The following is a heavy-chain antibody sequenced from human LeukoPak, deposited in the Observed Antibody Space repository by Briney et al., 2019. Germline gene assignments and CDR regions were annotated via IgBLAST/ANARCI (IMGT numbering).Heavy chain of an antibody. CDR3: ARRKYGSGSRPLCMDV. V-gene: IGHV4-59*12. J-gene: IGHJ6*02. Sequence: SETLSLTCTVSGGSISSYYWSWIRQPPGKGLEWIGYIYYSGSTNYNPSLKSRVTISVDTSKNQFSLKLSSVTAADTAVYYCARRKYGSGSRPLCMDVWGQGTTVTVSS. D-gene: IGHD3-10*01. CDR1: GGSISSYY. CDR2: IYYSGST.